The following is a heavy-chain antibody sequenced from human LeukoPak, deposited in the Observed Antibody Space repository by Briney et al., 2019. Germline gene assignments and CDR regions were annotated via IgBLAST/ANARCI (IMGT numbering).Heavy chain of an antibody. CDR3: ARLWSSVSHKKYYYYGMDV. J-gene: IGHJ6*02. CDR2: MNPNSGNT. D-gene: IGHD5/OR15-5a*01. CDR1: GYTFTSYD. Sequence: ASVKVSCKASGYTFTSYDINWVRQATGQGLEWMGWMNPNSGNTGYAQKFQGRVTMTRNTSISTAYMELSSLRSEDMAVYYCARLWSSVSHKKYYYYGMDVWGQGTTVTVSS. V-gene: IGHV1-8*01.